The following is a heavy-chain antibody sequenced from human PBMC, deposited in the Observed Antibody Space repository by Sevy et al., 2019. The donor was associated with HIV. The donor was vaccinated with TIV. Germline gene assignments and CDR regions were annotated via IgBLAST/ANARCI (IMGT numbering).Heavy chain of an antibody. D-gene: IGHD3-22*01. J-gene: IGHJ3*02. V-gene: IGHV3-23*01. CDR1: GFTFSSYA. CDR2: IFGDGDIT. CDR3: AGGGYDSSGSFDAFDI. Sequence: GGSLRLSCAASGFTFSSYAMNWVRQAPGKGLEWVSSIFGDGDITYYADSVKGRFTISRDKSKNPLYLQMHSLRAEDTAVYYCAGGGYDSSGSFDAFDIWGQGTMVTVSS.